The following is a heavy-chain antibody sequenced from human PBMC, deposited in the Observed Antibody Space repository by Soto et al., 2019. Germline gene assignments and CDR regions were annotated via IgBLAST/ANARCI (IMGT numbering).Heavy chain of an antibody. CDR1: GFTFSDYY. Sequence: QVQLVESGGGLVKPGGSLRLSCAASGFTFSDYYMSWIRQAPGKGLEWVSYISSSGRTIYYADSVKGRFTISRDNAKNTVYLQMNRLRAEGTAVYYCAGWFNGCIAAAGTHYWGEGTLVTVSS. D-gene: IGHD6-13*01. CDR2: ISSSGRTI. J-gene: IGHJ4*02. CDR3: AGWFNGCIAAAGTHY. V-gene: IGHV3-11*01.